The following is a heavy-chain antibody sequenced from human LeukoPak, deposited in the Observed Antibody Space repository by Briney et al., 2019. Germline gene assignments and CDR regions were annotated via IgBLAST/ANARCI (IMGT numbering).Heavy chain of an antibody. D-gene: IGHD2-2*01. J-gene: IGHJ4*02. CDR2: ISGSGGST. CDR3: AKEGGGYCSSTSCYFDY. Sequence: GGSLRLSCAASGFTFSSYAMSWVRQAPGKGLEWVSAISGSGGSTYYADSVKGRFTISRDNSKNTLYLQMNSLRAEDTAVYYCAKEGGGYCSSTSCYFDYWGQGTLVTVSS. CDR1: GFTFSSYA. V-gene: IGHV3-23*01.